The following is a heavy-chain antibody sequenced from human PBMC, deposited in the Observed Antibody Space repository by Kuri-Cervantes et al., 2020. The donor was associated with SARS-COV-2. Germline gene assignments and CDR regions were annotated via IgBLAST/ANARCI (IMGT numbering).Heavy chain of an antibody. J-gene: IGHJ5*02. CDR2: IYHSGST. V-gene: IGHV4-38-2*02. Sequence: SQTLSLTCAVSGYSISSGYYWGWIRQPPGKGLEWIGSIYHSGSTYYNPSLKSRVTISVDTSKNQFSLKLSSVTAADTAVYYCARESCSSTSCYRWFDPWGQGTLVTVSS. CDR3: ARESCSSTSCYRWFDP. D-gene: IGHD2-2*01. CDR1: GYSISSGYY.